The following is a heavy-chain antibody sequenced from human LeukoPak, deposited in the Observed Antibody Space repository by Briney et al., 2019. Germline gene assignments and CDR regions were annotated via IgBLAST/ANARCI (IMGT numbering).Heavy chain of an antibody. V-gene: IGHV3-48*01. J-gene: IGHJ3*02. CDR2: ISSSSTI. Sequence: GGSLRLSCAASGFTFSSYSMNWVRQAPGKGLEWVSYISSSSTIYYADSVKGRFTISRDNAKNSLYLQMNSLRAEDTAVYYCARDHDYDFWSGYPWGAFDIWGQGTMVTVSS. D-gene: IGHD3-3*01. CDR3: ARDHDYDFWSGYPWGAFDI. CDR1: GFTFSSYS.